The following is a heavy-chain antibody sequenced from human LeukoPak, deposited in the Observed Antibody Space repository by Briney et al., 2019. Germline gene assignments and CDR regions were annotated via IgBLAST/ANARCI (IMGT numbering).Heavy chain of an antibody. CDR3: ARDVTMDGVFDY. CDR1: GFTFCSYA. J-gene: IGHJ4*02. CDR2: ISYDGSNK. V-gene: IGHV3-30*04. Sequence: PRGSLRLSCAASGFTFCSYAMHGGRQAPGKGLEGVAVISYDGSNKYYADSVKGRFTISRDNSKNTLYLQMNSLRAEDTAVYYCARDVTMDGVFDYWGQGTLVTVSS. D-gene: IGHD2-8*01.